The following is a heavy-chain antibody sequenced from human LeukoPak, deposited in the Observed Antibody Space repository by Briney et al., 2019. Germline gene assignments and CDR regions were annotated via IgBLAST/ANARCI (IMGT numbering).Heavy chain of an antibody. CDR3: ARMRQDIVVVPAAISGYYYYGMDV. V-gene: IGHV1-8*01. CDR2: MNPNSGNT. D-gene: IGHD2-2*01. CDR1: GYTFTSYD. J-gene: IGHJ6*02. Sequence: ASVKVSCKASGYTFTSYDINWVRQATGQGLEWMGWMNPNSGNTGYAQRFQGRVTMTRNTSISTAYMDLSSLRSEDTAVYYCARMRQDIVVVPAAISGYYYYGMDVWGQGTTVTVSS.